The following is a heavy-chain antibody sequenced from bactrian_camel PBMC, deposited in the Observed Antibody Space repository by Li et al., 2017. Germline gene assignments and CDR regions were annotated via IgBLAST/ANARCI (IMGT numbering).Heavy chain of an antibody. CDR3: AADAWPEGSWPRCDFKY. CDR1: EYSISNYC. J-gene: IGHJ4*01. CDR2: ISGGERT. V-gene: IGHV3S53*01. Sequence: HVQLVESGGASVQAGGSLRISCAATEYSISNYCMAWSRQVPGKEREVIAAISGGERTKYAASVKGRFTVYKDNAKNTLVLQMNSLKPEDTAMYYCAADAWPEGSWPRCDFKYWGQGTQVTVS. D-gene: IGHD6*01.